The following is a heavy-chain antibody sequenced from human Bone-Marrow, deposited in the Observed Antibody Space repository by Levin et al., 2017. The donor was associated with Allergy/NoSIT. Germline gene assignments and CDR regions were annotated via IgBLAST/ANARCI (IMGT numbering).Heavy chain of an antibody. J-gene: IGHJ4*02. D-gene: IGHD3-10*01. CDR1: GFTFSGSG. V-gene: IGHV3-73*01. Sequence: GGSLRLSCAASGFTFSGSGIHWVRQASGKGLEWVGRIRSKANNYATTYAASVKGRFTISRDDSKNTAYLQMNSLKTEDTAVYYCLRGFGNYFDYWGQGALVTVSS. CDR2: IRSKANNYAT. CDR3: LRGFGNYFDY.